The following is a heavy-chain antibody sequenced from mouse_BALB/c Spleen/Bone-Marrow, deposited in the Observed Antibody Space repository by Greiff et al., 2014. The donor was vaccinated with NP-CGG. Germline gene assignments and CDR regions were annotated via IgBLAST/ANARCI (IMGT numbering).Heavy chain of an antibody. CDR1: GYTFTSYW. CDR3: ARSPMITESYAMDY. Sequence: DLVKPGASVKLSCKASGYTFTSYWINWIKQRPGQGLEWIGRIAPGSGNTYYNEMFKGKATLTVDTSSSTAYIQLSSLSSEDSPVYFCARSPMITESYAMDYWGQGTSVTVSS. V-gene: IGHV1S41*01. J-gene: IGHJ4*01. CDR2: IAPGSGNT. D-gene: IGHD2-4*01.